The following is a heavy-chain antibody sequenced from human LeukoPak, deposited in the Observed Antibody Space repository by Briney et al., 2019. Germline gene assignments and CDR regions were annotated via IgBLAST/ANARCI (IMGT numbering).Heavy chain of an antibody. J-gene: IGHJ5*02. CDR3: ARGFPFPYNWFDP. CDR2: IIPIFGTA. Sequence: ASVKVSCKASGGTFSSYAISWVRQAPGQGLEWMGGIIPIFGTANYAQKFQGRVTITRNTSISTAYMELSSLRSEDTAVYYCARGFPFPYNWFDPWGQGTLVTVSS. V-gene: IGHV1-69*05. CDR1: GGTFSSYA.